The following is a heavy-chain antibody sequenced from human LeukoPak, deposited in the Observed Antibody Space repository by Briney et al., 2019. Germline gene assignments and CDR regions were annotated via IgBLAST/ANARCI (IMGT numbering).Heavy chain of an antibody. J-gene: IGHJ6*03. CDR1: GGSISSSSYY. Sequence: PSETLSLTCTVSGGSISSSSYYWGWIRQPPGKGLEWIGSIYYSGSTYYNPSLKSRVTISVDTSKNQFSLKLSSVTAADTAVYYCARVGSPYSSSSYYYYYMDVWGKGTTVTVSS. V-gene: IGHV4-39*07. CDR2: IYYSGST. D-gene: IGHD6-6*01. CDR3: ARVGSPYSSSSYYYYYMDV.